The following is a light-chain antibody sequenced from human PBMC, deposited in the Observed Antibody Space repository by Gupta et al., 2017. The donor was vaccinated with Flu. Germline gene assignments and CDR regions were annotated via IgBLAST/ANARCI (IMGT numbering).Light chain of an antibody. CDR3: CSYAGRSTPHFV. Sequence: QSARTQPRSVSGSPGQSVPISGTGLSSDVSGYTSASWCQHHPGKAPKLIIYDVSNRPSGVPNRFSGSKSGDTASLTISGLQAEDEAEYYCCSYAGRSTPHFVFGGGTKVTVL. V-gene: IGLV2-11*01. J-gene: IGLJ1*01. CDR2: DVS. CDR1: SSDVSGYTS.